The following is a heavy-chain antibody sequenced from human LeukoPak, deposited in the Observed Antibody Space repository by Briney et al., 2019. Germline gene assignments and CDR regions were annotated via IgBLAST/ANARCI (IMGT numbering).Heavy chain of an antibody. CDR1: GFTFSSYA. J-gene: IGHJ4*02. D-gene: IGHD3-22*01. Sequence: GGSLRLSCAASGFTFSSYAMSWVRQAPGKGLECVSAISGSGGSTNYPDSVKGRFTISRDNSKNTLYLQMNSLRAEDTAVYYCAKGGLTMIVVVMRYWGQGTLVTVSS. CDR3: AKGGLTMIVVVMRY. CDR2: ISGSGGST. V-gene: IGHV3-23*01.